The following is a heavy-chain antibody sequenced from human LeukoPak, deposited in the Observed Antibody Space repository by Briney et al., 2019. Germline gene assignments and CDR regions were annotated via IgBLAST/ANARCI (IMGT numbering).Heavy chain of an antibody. V-gene: IGHV5-51*07. CDR3: AIPPGYCGNDCSFDH. Sequence: GESLKISCEGSAYSFSNYWIGWVHQMPGKGLEWMGIIYPGDYETRYSPSFQGLVTISVDKSISTAYLQWSSLKASDTAMYYCAIPPGYCGNDCSFDHWGQGALVTVSS. J-gene: IGHJ4*02. CDR2: IYPGDYET. CDR1: AYSFSNYW. D-gene: IGHD2-21*02.